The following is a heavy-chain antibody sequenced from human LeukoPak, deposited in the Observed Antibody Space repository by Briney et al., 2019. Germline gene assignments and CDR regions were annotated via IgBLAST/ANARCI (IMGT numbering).Heavy chain of an antibody. V-gene: IGHV4-59*01. CDR2: IYYSGSA. CDR3: ARVGVDYSGNIIKYFFDY. CDR1: GGSISSYQ. Sequence: PSETLSLTCTVSGGSISSYQWGWIRQPPGKGLEWIGNIYYSGSANYNPSLKSRVTISVDTSKNQFSLKLSPVTAADTAVYYCARVGVDYSGNIIKYFFDYWGQGTPVTVSS. D-gene: IGHD4-23*01. J-gene: IGHJ4*02.